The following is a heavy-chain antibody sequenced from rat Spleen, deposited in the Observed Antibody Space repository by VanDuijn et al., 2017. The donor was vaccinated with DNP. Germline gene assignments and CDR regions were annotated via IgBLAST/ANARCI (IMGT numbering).Heavy chain of an antibody. J-gene: IGHJ2*01. CDR1: GFTFSNYG. V-gene: IGHV5S23*01. CDR2: ISSRDDFP. D-gene: IGHD1-11*01. CDR3: TREGVETGYFDY. Sequence: EVQLVESGGGVVQPGKSLKLSCAASGFTFSNYGMAWVRQTPTKSLEWVATISSRDDFPYYRDSVKGRFTVSRNNAKNTLYLQMNNLRSDDTATYYCTREGVETGYFDYWGQGVMVPVSS.